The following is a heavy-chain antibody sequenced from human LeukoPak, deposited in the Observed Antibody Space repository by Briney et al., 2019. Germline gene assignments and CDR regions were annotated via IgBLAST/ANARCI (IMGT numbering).Heavy chain of an antibody. CDR1: GFTFSSYS. CDR2: ISSSSSTI. J-gene: IGHJ4*02. CDR3: ARDPIAVAGNSFFDY. V-gene: IGHV3-48*01. D-gene: IGHD6-19*01. Sequence: GGSLRLSCAASGFTFSSYSMNWVRQAPGKGLEWVSYISSSSSTIYYADSVKGRFTISRDNAKNSLYPQMNSLRAEDTAVYYCARDPIAVAGNSFFDYWGQGTLVTVSS.